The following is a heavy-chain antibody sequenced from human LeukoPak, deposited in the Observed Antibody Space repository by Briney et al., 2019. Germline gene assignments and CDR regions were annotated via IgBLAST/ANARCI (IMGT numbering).Heavy chain of an antibody. Sequence: SETLSLTCSVSGGSISSYYWSWIRQPPGKGLEWIGYIYYSGSTRYNPSLQSRVTISVDTSKNQFSLKLSSVTAADTAAYYCARLNYDILTGPRGVDYWGQGTLVTVSS. V-gene: IGHV4-59*08. CDR1: GGSISSYY. CDR2: IYYSGST. CDR3: ARLNYDILTGPRGVDY. D-gene: IGHD3-9*01. J-gene: IGHJ4*02.